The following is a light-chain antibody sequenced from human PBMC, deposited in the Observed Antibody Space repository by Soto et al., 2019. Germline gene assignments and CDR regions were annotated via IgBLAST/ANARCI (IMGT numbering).Light chain of an antibody. CDR1: SSDVGGYNY. V-gene: IGLV2-14*01. Sequence: QSVLTQPASVSGSPGQSITISCTGTSSDVGGYNYVSWYQQHPGKAPKLMIYDVSNRPSGVANRFSGSKSGNTASLTISGLQAEDEADYYCCSYTSSSTLRVFGGGTKVTVL. CDR3: CSYTSSSTLRV. J-gene: IGLJ2*01. CDR2: DVS.